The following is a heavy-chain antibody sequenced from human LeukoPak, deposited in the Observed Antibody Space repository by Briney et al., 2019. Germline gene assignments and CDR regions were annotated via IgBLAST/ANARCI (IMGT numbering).Heavy chain of an antibody. CDR3: ARHGSMTSFPLDN. V-gene: IGHV4-59*08. J-gene: IGHJ4*02. Sequence: SETLSLTCTVSVRSMKNHYWSWLRQPPGKGLEWIAYIHYTGTNNYRPSLKSRATISVDTSKNQFSLKLSSVTAADTAVYYCARHGSMTSFPLDNWGQGTLVTVSS. CDR2: IHYTGTN. D-gene: IGHD2-21*02. CDR1: VRSMKNHY.